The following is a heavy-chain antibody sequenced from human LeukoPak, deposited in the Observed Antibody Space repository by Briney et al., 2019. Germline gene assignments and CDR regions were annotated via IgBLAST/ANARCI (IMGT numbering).Heavy chain of an antibody. V-gene: IGHV3-7*01. J-gene: IGHJ4*02. CDR1: GFTFSSYW. D-gene: IGHD4-17*01. Sequence: PGGSLRLSCAASGFTFSSYWMSWVRQAPGKGLEWVANIKQDGSEKYYVDSVKGRFTISRDNAKNSLYLQMNSLRAEDTAVYYCARVGVGYGVRLGRVGYWGQGTLVTVSS. CDR2: IKQDGSEK. CDR3: ARVGVGYGVRLGRVGY.